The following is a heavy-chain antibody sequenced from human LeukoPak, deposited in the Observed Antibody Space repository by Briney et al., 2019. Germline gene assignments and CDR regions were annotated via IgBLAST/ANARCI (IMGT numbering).Heavy chain of an antibody. Sequence: SETLSLTCTVSGGSISSYYWSWIRQPPGKGLEWIGYIYYSGSTNYNPSLKSRVTISVDTSKNQFSLKLSSVTAADTAVYYCARDHGYSYGSKGYAFDIWGQGTMVTVSS. CDR3: ARDHGYSYGSKGYAFDI. J-gene: IGHJ3*02. CDR1: GGSISSYY. V-gene: IGHV4-59*01. CDR2: IYYSGST. D-gene: IGHD5-18*01.